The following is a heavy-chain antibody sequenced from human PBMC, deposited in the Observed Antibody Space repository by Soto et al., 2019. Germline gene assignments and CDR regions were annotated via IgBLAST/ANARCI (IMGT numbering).Heavy chain of an antibody. V-gene: IGHV3-7*01. CDR3: ARVPTVGGY. CDR1: GFTLSNYW. Sequence: EVQLVESGGGLVQPGGSLRLSCAASGFTLSNYWMYWARQAPGKGLEWVANIKQDGSAINYVDSVNGRFTISRDNAKNSLYLQMNSLRVEYTAVYYCARVPTVGGYWGQGTLVTVSS. CDR2: IKQDGSAI. D-gene: IGHD4-17*01. J-gene: IGHJ4*02.